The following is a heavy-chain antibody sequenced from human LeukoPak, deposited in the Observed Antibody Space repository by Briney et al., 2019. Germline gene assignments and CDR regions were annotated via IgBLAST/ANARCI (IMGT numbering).Heavy chain of an antibody. CDR1: GFTFDTYG. Sequence: GGSLRLSCAASGFTFDTYGMGWVRQAPGKGLEWVSAISGSGGTTYYADSVKGRFTVSRDNSKNTLFLDMNSLRAEDTAVYYCAKVSAYSTGWYTSWGQGTLVTVSS. J-gene: IGHJ5*02. CDR3: AKVSAYSTGWYTS. CDR2: ISGSGGTT. D-gene: IGHD6-19*01. V-gene: IGHV3-23*01.